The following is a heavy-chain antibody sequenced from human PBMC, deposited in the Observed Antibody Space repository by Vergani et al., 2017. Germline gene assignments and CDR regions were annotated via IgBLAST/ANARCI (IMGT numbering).Heavy chain of an antibody. J-gene: IGHJ6*02. V-gene: IGHV1-3*01. Sequence: QVQLVQSGAEVKKPGASVKVSCKASGYTFTSYAMHWVRQAPGQRLEWMGWINAGNGNTKYSQKFQGRVTIPRDTSASTAYMELSSLRSEDTAVYYCAREPQGVLWFGELAYGMDVGGQGTTVTVSS. CDR1: GYTFTSYA. D-gene: IGHD3-10*01. CDR3: AREPQGVLWFGELAYGMDV. CDR2: INAGNGNT.